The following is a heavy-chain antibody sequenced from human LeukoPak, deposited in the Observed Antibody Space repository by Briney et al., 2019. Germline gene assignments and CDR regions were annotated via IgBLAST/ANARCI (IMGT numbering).Heavy chain of an antibody. D-gene: IGHD2-15*01. CDR1: GYSFTCYY. J-gene: IGHJ6*02. V-gene: IGHV1-2*02. CDR2: INPNSGGT. Sequence: ASVKVSFKASGYSFTCYYMDWVRQAPGQGREWMGWINPNSGGTNYAQKFQGRVIMTRDTSISKAYMEPIRLRSDNTAVYYCARVKVVVVAATTRDYYYGMDVWGQGTTVTVSS. CDR3: ARVKVVVVAATTRDYYYGMDV.